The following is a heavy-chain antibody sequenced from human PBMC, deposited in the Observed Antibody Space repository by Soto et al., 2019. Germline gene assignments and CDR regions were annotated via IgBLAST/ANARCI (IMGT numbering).Heavy chain of an antibody. CDR2: INHSGST. D-gene: IGHD2-15*01. CDR1: GGSFSGYY. J-gene: IGHJ4*02. CDR3: ARVPVPRTTKYCSGGSCYRRRSGGY. V-gene: IGHV4-34*01. Sequence: NPSETLSLTCAVYGGSFSGYYWSWIRQPPGKGLEWIGEINHSGSTNYNPSLKSRVTISVDTSKNQFSLKLSSVTAADTAVYYCARVPVPRTTKYCSGGSCYRRRSGGYWGQGTLVTVSS.